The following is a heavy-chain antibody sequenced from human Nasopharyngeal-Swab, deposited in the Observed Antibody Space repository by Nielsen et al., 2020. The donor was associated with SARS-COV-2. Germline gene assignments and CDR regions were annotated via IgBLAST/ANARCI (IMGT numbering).Heavy chain of an antibody. CDR1: GCTFSSYA. Sequence: SVQVSCKASGCTFSSYAISWVRQAPAHRLEWMGGIIPIFVTANYAQKFQGRLTIPADESTSTAYMELSSLRSEDTAVYYCARDGIRYDPGDYRPNNYLDYWGQGTLVTVSS. CDR3: ARDGIRYDPGDYRPNNYLDY. D-gene: IGHD4-17*01. V-gene: IGHV1-69*13. CDR2: IIPIFVTA. J-gene: IGHJ4*02.